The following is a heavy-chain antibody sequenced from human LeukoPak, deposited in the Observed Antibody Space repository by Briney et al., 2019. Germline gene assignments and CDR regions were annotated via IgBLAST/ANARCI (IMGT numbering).Heavy chain of an antibody. D-gene: IGHD6-13*01. CDR2: IYSGGST. V-gene: IGHV3-66*01. CDR1: GFTVSSNY. J-gene: IGHJ4*02. Sequence: GGSLRLSCAASGFTVSSNYMSWVRQAPGKELEWVSVIYSGGSTYYADSVKGRFTISRDNSKNTLYLQMNSLRAEDTAVYYCARYSSSWYYFDYWGQGTLVTVSS. CDR3: ARYSSSWYYFDY.